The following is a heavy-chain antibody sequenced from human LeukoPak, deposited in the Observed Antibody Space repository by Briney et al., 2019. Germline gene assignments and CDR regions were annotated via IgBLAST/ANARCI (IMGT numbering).Heavy chain of an antibody. D-gene: IGHD3-22*01. CDR2: INHSGST. Sequence: SETLSLTCAVYGGSFSGYYWSWIRQPPGKGREWIGEINHSGSTNYNTSLKSRVTISVDTSKNQSSLKLSSVTAADTAVYYCARGRGGYYYSWFDPWGQGTLVTVSS. J-gene: IGHJ5*02. CDR1: GGSFSGYY. CDR3: ARGRGGYYYSWFDP. V-gene: IGHV4-34*01.